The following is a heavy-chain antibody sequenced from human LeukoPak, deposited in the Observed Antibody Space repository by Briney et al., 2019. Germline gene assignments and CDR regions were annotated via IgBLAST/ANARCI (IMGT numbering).Heavy chain of an antibody. J-gene: IGHJ4*02. CDR2: ISGSADNT. CDR1: GFTFSSYG. V-gene: IGHV3-23*01. Sequence: GRSLRLSCAASGFTFSSYGMSWVRQAPGKGLEWVSSISGSADNTYYADSVKGRFTISRDNSKNTLYLQINSLRAEDTAVYYCAKGGGYEVLYDYWGQGTLVTVSS. D-gene: IGHD5-12*01. CDR3: AKGGGYEVLYDY.